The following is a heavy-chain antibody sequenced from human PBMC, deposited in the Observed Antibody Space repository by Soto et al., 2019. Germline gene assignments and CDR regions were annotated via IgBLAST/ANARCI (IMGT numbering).Heavy chain of an antibody. Sequence: QVQLQESGPGLVKPSETLSLTCTVSGGSISTYSWAWIRQPPGKGLEWIGYIYFSGRPNYNPSLKSRVTLPVDTSKNQFSLKLSSVTAADTAVYYCARITDYYASSGYFFPDYWGKGTLVTVSS. CDR2: IYFSGRP. D-gene: IGHD3-22*01. V-gene: IGHV4-59*13. J-gene: IGHJ4*02. CDR1: GGSISTYS. CDR3: ARITDYYASSGYFFPDY.